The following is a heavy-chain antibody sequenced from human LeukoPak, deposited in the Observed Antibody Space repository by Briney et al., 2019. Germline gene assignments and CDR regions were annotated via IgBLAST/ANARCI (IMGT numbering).Heavy chain of an antibody. CDR2: ISGSTSHT. CDR1: GFTLSDYY. CDR3: ARAPYSNSWYYFDY. V-gene: IGHV3-11*06. J-gene: IGHJ4*02. D-gene: IGHD6-13*01. Sequence: GASLRLSCAASGFTLSDYYMTWIRQSPGKGLEWVSYISGSTSHTNYADSVKGRFTVSRDNAKNSLYLQLNSLRAEDTAVYYCARAPYSNSWYYFDYWGQGTLVTV.